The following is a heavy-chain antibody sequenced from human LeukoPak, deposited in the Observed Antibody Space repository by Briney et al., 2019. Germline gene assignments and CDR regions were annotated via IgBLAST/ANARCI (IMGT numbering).Heavy chain of an antibody. V-gene: IGHV4-34*01. Sequence: SETLSLTCGVYGGSLSGYYWSWIRQPPGKGLEWIGEINHSGSTNYNPSLKSRVTISLDTSKNQFSLKLSSVTAADTAVYYCARGTPHYYGSGTYYIGRFDPWGQGTLVTVSS. CDR2: INHSGST. CDR1: GGSLSGYY. CDR3: ARGTPHYYGSGTYYIGRFDP. D-gene: IGHD3-10*01. J-gene: IGHJ5*02.